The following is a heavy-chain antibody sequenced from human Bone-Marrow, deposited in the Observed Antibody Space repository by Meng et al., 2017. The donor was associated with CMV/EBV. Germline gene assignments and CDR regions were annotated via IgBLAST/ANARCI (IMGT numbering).Heavy chain of an antibody. Sequence: LSLTCAASGFTFSSYSMNWIRQAPGKGLEWVSSISSSSSYIYYADSVKGRFTISRDNAKNSLYLQMNSLRAEDTAVYYCARDEGTYYDFWSGYSPTYYYYGMDVWGQGTTVTVSS. J-gene: IGHJ6*02. CDR3: ARDEGTYYDFWSGYSPTYYYYGMDV. CDR1: GFTFSSYS. V-gene: IGHV3-21*01. CDR2: ISSSSSYI. D-gene: IGHD3-3*01.